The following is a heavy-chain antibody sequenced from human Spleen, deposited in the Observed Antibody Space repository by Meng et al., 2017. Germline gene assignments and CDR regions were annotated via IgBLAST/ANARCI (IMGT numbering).Heavy chain of an antibody. D-gene: IGHD3-10*01. J-gene: IGHJ4*02. V-gene: IGHV1-2*02. Sequence: QVQLGQSGAEVKKPGASVKVSCKASGYTFIGSYMHWVRQAPGQGLEWMGWMNPNSGGTNYAQKFQGRVTMTRDTSISTAYMELSRLTSDDTAVYYCARDQGYYYGSGTCDYWGQGTLVTVSS. CDR1: GYTFIGSY. CDR3: ARDQGYYYGSGTCDY. CDR2: MNPNSGGT.